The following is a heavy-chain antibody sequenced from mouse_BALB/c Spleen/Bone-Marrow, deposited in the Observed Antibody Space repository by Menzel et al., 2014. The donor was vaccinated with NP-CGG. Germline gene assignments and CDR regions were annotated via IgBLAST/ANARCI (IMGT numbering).Heavy chain of an antibody. CDR3: ARSPQRDYAMDY. D-gene: IGHD3-2*02. CDR2: ISSGGSYT. V-gene: IGHV5-9-4*01. Sequence: EVKVEESGGGLVKPGGSLKLSCAASGFTFSSYAMSWVRQSPEKRLEWVATISSGGSYTYYPDTVTGRFTISRDNAKNTLFLEMSSLRSEDTAMYYCARSPQRDYAMDYWGQGTSVTVSS. J-gene: IGHJ4*01. CDR1: GFTFSSYA.